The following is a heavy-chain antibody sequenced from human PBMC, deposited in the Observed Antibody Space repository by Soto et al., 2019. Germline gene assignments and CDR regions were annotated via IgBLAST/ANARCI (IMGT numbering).Heavy chain of an antibody. J-gene: IGHJ6*03. V-gene: IGHV3-48*01. D-gene: IGHD3-9*01. CDR2: ISSSSSTI. CDR3: AREDYDILTGLDV. Sequence: WGSLRLSCAASGFTFSSYSMNWVRQAPGKGLEWVSYISSSSSTIYYADSVKGRFTISRDNAKNSLYLQMNSLRAEDTAVYYCAREDYDILTGLDVWGKGTTVTVS. CDR1: GFTFSSYS.